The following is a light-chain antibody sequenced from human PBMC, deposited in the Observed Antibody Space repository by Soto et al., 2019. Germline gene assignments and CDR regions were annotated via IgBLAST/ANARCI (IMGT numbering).Light chain of an antibody. CDR1: QSIDIW. CDR2: DAS. CDR3: QHYNTPSPA. J-gene: IGKJ1*01. Sequence: DIQMTQSPSTLSASVGDRVTITCRASQSIDIWLAWYQQKSGKAPKLLMYDASTLESGVSSRFSGSGSGTEFTLTISSLQPDDLATYYCQHYNTPSPAFGQGTKVEI. V-gene: IGKV1-5*01.